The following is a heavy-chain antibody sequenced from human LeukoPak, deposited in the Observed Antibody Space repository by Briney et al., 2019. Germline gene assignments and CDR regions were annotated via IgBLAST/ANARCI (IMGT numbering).Heavy chain of an antibody. Sequence: GASVKVSCKASGGTFSSYAISWVRQAPGQGLEWMGGIIPIFGTANYAQKFQGRVTITADKSTSTAYMELSSLRSEGMAVYYCARAPADYGDPHFDYWGQGTLVTVSS. CDR2: IIPIFGTA. V-gene: IGHV1-69*06. CDR1: GGTFSSYA. J-gene: IGHJ4*02. D-gene: IGHD4-17*01. CDR3: ARAPADYGDPHFDY.